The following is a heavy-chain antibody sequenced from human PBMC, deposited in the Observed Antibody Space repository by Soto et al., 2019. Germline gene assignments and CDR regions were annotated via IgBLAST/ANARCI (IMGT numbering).Heavy chain of an antibody. CDR3: TRDASRDSSARGWFDP. Sequence: PVGSLRLSCAASGFTFRSSTMNWVRQAPGKGLEWVSTISSNSAYIYYTDALRGRFTISRDNAKNSLHLQMNSLRAEDTAVYYCTRDASRDSSARGWFDPWGPGILVTVSS. V-gene: IGHV3-21*01. CDR2: ISSNSAYI. D-gene: IGHD6-13*01. CDR1: GFTFRSST. J-gene: IGHJ5*02.